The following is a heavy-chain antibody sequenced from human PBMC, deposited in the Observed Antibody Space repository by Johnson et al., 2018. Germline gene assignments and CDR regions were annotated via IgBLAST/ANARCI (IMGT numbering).Heavy chain of an antibody. J-gene: IGHJ6*02. CDR3: TTGTWNWGFYSYYGMDV. CDR1: GFTFSNAW. CDR2: IKSKTDGGTT. D-gene: IGHD1-7*01. V-gene: IGHV3-15*01. Sequence: VQLVQSGGGLVKXGGSXRLXCAASGFTFSNAWMSWVRQAPGKGLEWVGRIKSKTDGGTTDYAAPGKGRFTISRDDSKKTLYLQMNSLKTEDTAVYYCTTGTWNWGFYSYYGMDVWCQGTTVTVSS.